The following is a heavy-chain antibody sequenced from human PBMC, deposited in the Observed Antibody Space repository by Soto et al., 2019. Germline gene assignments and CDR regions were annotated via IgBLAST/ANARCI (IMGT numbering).Heavy chain of an antibody. Sequence: ASVKVSCKASGYTFTSYDINWVRQATGQGLEWMGWMNPNSGNTNYAQKLQGRVTMTTDTSTSTAYMELRSLRSDDTAVYYCARVDLAQPQSNYYMDVWGKGTTVTVAS. J-gene: IGHJ6*03. V-gene: IGHV1-18*01. D-gene: IGHD4-4*01. CDR1: GYTFTSYD. CDR3: ARVDLAQPQSNYYMDV. CDR2: MNPNSGNT.